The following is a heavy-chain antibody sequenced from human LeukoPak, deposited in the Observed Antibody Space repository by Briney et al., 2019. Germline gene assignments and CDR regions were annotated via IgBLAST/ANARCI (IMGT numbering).Heavy chain of an antibody. V-gene: IGHV1-46*01. CDR1: GYTFTSYY. J-gene: IGHJ6*02. Sequence: ASVKVSCKASGYTFTSYYMHWVRQAPGQGLEWMGIINPSGGSTSYAQKFQGRVTMTRDTSTSTVYMELSSLRSEDTAVYYCARDGEIVVVPAAIRYYYYYGMDVWDQGTTVTVSS. CDR3: ARDGEIVVVPAAIRYYYYYGMDV. CDR2: INPSGGST. D-gene: IGHD2-2*02.